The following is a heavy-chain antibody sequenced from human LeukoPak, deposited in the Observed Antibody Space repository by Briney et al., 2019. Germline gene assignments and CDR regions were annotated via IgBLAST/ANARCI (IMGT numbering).Heavy chain of an antibody. CDR3: ATDHSVFGGSYYYYYGMDV. J-gene: IGHJ6*02. CDR1: GYTLTELS. CDR2: FDPEDGEL. Sequence: GAAVKVSCKVSGYTLTELSMHWVRQAPGKGLEWMGGFDPEDGELIYAQKFQGRVTMTEDTSTDTAYMELSSLRSEDTAVYYCATDHSVFGGSYYYYYGMDVWGQGTTVTVS. D-gene: IGHD1-26*01. V-gene: IGHV1-24*01.